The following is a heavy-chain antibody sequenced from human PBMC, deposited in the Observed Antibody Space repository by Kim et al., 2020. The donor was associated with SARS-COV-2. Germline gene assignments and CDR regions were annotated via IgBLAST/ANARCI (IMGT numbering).Heavy chain of an antibody. Sequence: NYAQKCQGRVTITADESTSTAYMELSSLRSEDTAVYYCARDKGVVDFWFDPWGQGTLVTVSS. CDR3: ARDKGVVDFWFDP. J-gene: IGHJ5*02. D-gene: IGHD2-15*01. V-gene: IGHV1-69*01.